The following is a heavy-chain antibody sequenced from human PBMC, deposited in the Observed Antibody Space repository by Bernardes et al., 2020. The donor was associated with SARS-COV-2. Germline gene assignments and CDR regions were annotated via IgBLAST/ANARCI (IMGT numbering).Heavy chain of an antibody. D-gene: IGHD6-6*01. Sequence: GESLKISCKGSGYSFTSYWISWVRQMPGKGLEWMGRIDPSDSYTNYSPSFQGHVTISADKSISTAYLQWSSLKASDTAMYYCAREYSSSSSEIGYYYYGMDVWGQGTTVTVSS. J-gene: IGHJ6*02. V-gene: IGHV5-10-1*01. CDR1: GYSFTSYW. CDR3: AREYSSSSSEIGYYYYGMDV. CDR2: IDPSDSYT.